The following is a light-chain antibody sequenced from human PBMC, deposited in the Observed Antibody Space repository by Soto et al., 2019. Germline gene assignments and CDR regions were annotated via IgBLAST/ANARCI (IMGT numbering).Light chain of an antibody. J-gene: IGLJ1*01. CDR2: RDN. CDR1: SSNIGSNY. V-gene: IGLV1-47*01. CDR3: AAWDDSLSGRYV. Sequence: QSVLTQPPSASGTPGQRVTISCSGSSSNIGSNYVCWYQQLPGTAPKLLIYRDNQRPSGVPDRFSGSKSGTSVSLAISGLRSEDEADYYCAAWDDSLSGRYVFGTGTKVTVL.